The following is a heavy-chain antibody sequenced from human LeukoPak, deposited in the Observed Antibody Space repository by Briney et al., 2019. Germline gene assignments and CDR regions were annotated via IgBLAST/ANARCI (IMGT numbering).Heavy chain of an antibody. CDR2: ISGSGGST. J-gene: IGHJ4*02. D-gene: IGHD3-16*01. CDR3: SSSPVSGSYDSYFDY. V-gene: IGHV3-23*01. Sequence: GGSLRLSCAASGFTFSSYAMRWVRQAPGKGVEGVSAISGSGGSTYYAHSVKCPFTISTDNSKNSLYLQMNTLRAEATAVYYFSSSPVSGSYDSYFDYWGQGTLVTVSS. CDR1: GFTFSSYA.